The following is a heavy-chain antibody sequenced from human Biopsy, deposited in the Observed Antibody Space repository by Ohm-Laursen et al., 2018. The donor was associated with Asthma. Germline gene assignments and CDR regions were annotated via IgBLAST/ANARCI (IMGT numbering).Heavy chain of an antibody. Sequence: TLSLTCTVSGGSISSCGYYWSWIRQHPGKGLEWIGHIYYSGSTYSNPPLKSRVTISVDTSKNQFPLNLSSVTAADTAVYYCARWGYFGFAYWGQGTLVTVSS. D-gene: IGHD5-18*01. CDR1: GGSISSCGYY. CDR2: IYYSGST. V-gene: IGHV4-31*03. CDR3: ARWGYFGFAY. J-gene: IGHJ4*02.